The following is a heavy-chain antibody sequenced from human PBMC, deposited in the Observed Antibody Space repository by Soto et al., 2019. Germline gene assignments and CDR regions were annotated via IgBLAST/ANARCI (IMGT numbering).Heavy chain of an antibody. CDR2: IWYDGSNK. V-gene: IGHV3-33*01. CDR3: VTGSSVTPPTNTNFDY. CDR1: GFSFSSYG. D-gene: IGHD3-16*02. J-gene: IGHJ4*02. Sequence: QVQLVESGGGVVQPGRSLRLSCAASGFSFSSYGMHWVRQAPGKGLEWVALIWYDGSNKYYADSVKGRFTISRDNSKNALYLQMSSLRVDDTAVYYCVTGSSVTPPTNTNFDYWGQGTLVAVSS.